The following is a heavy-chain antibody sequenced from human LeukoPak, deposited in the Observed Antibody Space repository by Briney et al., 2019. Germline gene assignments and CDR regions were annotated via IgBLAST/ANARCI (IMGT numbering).Heavy chain of an antibody. CDR3: AREGIGWWEPTYYYYYYMDV. J-gene: IGHJ6*03. Sequence: ASVKVSCKASGYTFTGYYMHWVRQAPGQGLEWMGWINPNSGGTNYAQKFQGRVTMTRDTSISTAYMELSRLSSVTAADTAVYYCAREGIGWWEPTYYYYYYMDVWGKGTTVTISS. CDR2: INPNSGGT. CDR1: GYTFTGYY. V-gene: IGHV1-2*02. D-gene: IGHD2-15*01.